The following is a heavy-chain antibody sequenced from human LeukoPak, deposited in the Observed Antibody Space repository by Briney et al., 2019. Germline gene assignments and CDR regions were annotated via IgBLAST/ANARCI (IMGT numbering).Heavy chain of an antibody. CDR1: GFSFSSYA. CDR3: VKDRSWGGSGWYFDY. CDR2: INNVGDRA. V-gene: IGHV3-64D*06. J-gene: IGHJ4*02. D-gene: IGHD6-19*01. Sequence: GGSLRLSCSASGFSFSSYAMHWVRQAPGMGLEHISLINNVGDRAYCADSVTGRFTISRDNPKNTLYLQMSSLRAEDTAVYYCVKDRSWGGSGWYFDYWGQGTLVTVSS.